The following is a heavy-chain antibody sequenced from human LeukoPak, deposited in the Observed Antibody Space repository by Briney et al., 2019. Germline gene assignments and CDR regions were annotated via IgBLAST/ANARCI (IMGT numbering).Heavy chain of an antibody. CDR1: GYTFTGYY. J-gene: IGHJ4*02. CDR3: ARLRYYDILTGYFEEFDY. Sequence: ASVKVSCKASGYTFTGYYMHWVRQAPGQGLEWMGWINPNSGGTNYAQKFQGRVTMTRDTSISAAYMELSRLRSDDTAVYYCARLRYYDILTGYFEEFDYWGQGTLVTVSS. CDR2: INPNSGGT. V-gene: IGHV1-2*02. D-gene: IGHD3-9*01.